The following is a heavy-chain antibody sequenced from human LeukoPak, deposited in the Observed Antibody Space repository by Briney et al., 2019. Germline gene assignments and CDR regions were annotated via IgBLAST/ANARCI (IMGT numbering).Heavy chain of an antibody. Sequence: ASVKVSCKASGNTFSGYYMHWVRQAPGQGLEWMGWINPNTGYTETAQKFQGRVTMTRDTSISTAYMELSRLRSDDMAVYYCTRDHCTRSSCYEDYYHGMDVWGQGTTVTVSS. CDR1: GNTFSGYY. V-gene: IGHV1-2*02. J-gene: IGHJ6*02. CDR3: TRDHCTRSSCYEDYYHGMDV. D-gene: IGHD2-2*01. CDR2: INPNTGYT.